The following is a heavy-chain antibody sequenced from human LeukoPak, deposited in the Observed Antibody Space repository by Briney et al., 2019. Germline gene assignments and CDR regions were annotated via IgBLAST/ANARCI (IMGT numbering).Heavy chain of an antibody. Sequence: GASVKVSCKASGYTFTSYYMHWVRQAPGQGLEWMGRINPNSGGTNYAQKFQGRVTMTRDTSISTAYMELSRLRSDDTAVYYCARSSTPYYYGSGSYYIRDYWGQGTLVTVSS. D-gene: IGHD3-10*01. CDR2: INPNSGGT. V-gene: IGHV1-2*06. J-gene: IGHJ4*02. CDR3: ARSSTPYYYGSGSYYIRDY. CDR1: GYTFTSYY.